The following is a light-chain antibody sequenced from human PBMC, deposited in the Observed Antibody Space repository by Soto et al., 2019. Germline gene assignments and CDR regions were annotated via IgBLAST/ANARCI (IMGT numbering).Light chain of an antibody. V-gene: IGLV2-14*01. Sequence: QSALTQPASVSGSPGQSITISCTGNSSDVGGYNYVSWYQQHPGKAPKLMIFEVTNRPSGVSNRFSGSKSGNTASLTISGLQAEDEADYYCCSYTSSSTWVFGGGTKLTVL. CDR3: CSYTSSSTWV. CDR2: EVT. CDR1: SSDVGGYNY. J-gene: IGLJ3*02.